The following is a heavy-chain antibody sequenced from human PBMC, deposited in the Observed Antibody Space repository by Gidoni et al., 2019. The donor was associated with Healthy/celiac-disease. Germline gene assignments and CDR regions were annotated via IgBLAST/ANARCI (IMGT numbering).Heavy chain of an antibody. CDR3: ARDAVAGTAFDY. D-gene: IGHD6-19*01. Sequence: QVQLVESGGGVVQPGRSLRLSCAASGFTFSSYGMHWVRQAPGKGLECVAVIWYDGSNKYYADSVKGRFTISRDNSKNTLYLQMNSLRAEDTAVYYCARDAVAGTAFDYWGQGTLVTVSS. V-gene: IGHV3-33*01. CDR2: IWYDGSNK. J-gene: IGHJ4*02. CDR1: GFTFSSYG.